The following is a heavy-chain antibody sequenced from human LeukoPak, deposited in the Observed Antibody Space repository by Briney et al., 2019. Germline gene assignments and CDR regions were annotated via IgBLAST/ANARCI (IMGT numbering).Heavy chain of an antibody. V-gene: IGHV2-5*01. CDR2: IYWNDDK. CDR3: AHSEVSSDVVIPAADYYYFMDV. D-gene: IGHD2-2*01. CDR1: GFSLSTIGVG. Sequence: ESGPTLVKPSQTLTLACTFSGFSLSTIGVGVAWVRQPPGEALEWLALIYWNDDKRYRPSLRSRLAITKDTSKNQVVLTMTNMDPVDTATYLCAHSEVSSDVVIPAADYYYFMDVWGKGATVTVSS. J-gene: IGHJ6*03.